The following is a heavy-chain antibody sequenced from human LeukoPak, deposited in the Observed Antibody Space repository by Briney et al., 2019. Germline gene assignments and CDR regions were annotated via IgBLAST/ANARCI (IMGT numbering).Heavy chain of an antibody. CDR2: IWFDGRNK. J-gene: IGHJ4*02. V-gene: IGHV3-33*01. CDR1: GFTFSTYG. CDR3: AVGGSGWEFDY. D-gene: IGHD3-16*01. Sequence: GSLRLSCAASGFTFSTYGMHWVRQAPGKGLEWVSLIWFDGRNKYYADSVQGRVTISRDNSKNTVYLQMNSLRPEDTAVYYCAVGGSGWEFDYWGQGTLVTVSS.